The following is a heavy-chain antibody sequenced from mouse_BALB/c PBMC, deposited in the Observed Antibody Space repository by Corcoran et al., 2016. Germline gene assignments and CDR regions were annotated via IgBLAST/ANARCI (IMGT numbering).Heavy chain of an antibody. J-gene: IGHJ3*01. Sequence: LVKTGASVKISCKASGYSFTGYYMHWVKQSHGKSLEWIGHISCYNGATSYNQKFKGKATFTVDTSSSTAYMQFNSLTSEDSAVYYCARLGGFAWVAYWGQGTLVTVSA. CDR1: GYSFTGYY. D-gene: IGHD4-1*01. CDR2: ISCYNGAT. V-gene: IGHV1S34*01. CDR3: ARLGGFAWVAY.